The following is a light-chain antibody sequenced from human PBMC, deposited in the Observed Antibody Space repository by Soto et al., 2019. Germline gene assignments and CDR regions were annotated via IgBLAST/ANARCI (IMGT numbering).Light chain of an antibody. V-gene: IGKV1-27*01. CDR2: AAS. J-gene: IGKJ1*01. Sequence: DIQMTQSPSSLSASAGDRVTITCRASQGIRTFLAWYQQKPGKVPQLLIYAASTLQSGVPARFSGSGSGTDLTLTISSPQDEDVESYQCYKYDSAPQTFGQGTKVEIK. CDR3: YKYDSAPQT. CDR1: QGIRTF.